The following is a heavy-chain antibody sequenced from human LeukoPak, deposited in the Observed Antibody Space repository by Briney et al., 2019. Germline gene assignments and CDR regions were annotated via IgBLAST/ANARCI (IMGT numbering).Heavy chain of an antibody. Sequence: ASVKVSCKASGYTFTSYYMHWVRQAPGQGLEWMGIINPSGGSTSYAQKFQGRVTMTRDMSTSTVYMELSSLRSEDTAVYYCARDLPDIVVVPAAHYFDYWGQGTLVTVSS. V-gene: IGHV1-46*01. D-gene: IGHD2-2*01. CDR2: INPSGGST. CDR1: GYTFTSYY. CDR3: ARDLPDIVVVPAAHYFDY. J-gene: IGHJ4*02.